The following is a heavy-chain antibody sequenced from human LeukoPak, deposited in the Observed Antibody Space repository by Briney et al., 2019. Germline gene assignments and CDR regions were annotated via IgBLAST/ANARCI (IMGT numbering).Heavy chain of an antibody. CDR3: AKWSSGWNAFDI. Sequence: PGGSLRLSCAASGFTFDDYAMHWVRQAPGKGLEWVSGISWNSGSIGYADSVKGRFTISRDNAKNSLYLQMNSLRAEDTALYYCAKWSSGWNAFDIWGQGTMVTVSS. D-gene: IGHD6-19*01. V-gene: IGHV3-9*01. CDR2: ISWNSGSI. J-gene: IGHJ3*02. CDR1: GFTFDDYA.